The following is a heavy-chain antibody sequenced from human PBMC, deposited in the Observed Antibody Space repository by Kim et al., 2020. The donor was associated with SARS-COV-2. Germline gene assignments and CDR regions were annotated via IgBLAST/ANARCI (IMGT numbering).Heavy chain of an antibody. CDR1: GGSISSYY. Sequence: SETLSLTCTVSGGSISSYYWNWIRQPPGKGLEWIGYFHYSGSSNYNPSLKSRVTISVDTSNNQFSLNLRSVTAADTAVYYCARQEKGCSSDSCYAKNFDCWGQGTLVTVSS. CDR3: ARQEKGCSSDSCYAKNFDC. D-gene: IGHD2-2*01. V-gene: IGHV4-59*08. J-gene: IGHJ4*02. CDR2: FHYSGSS.